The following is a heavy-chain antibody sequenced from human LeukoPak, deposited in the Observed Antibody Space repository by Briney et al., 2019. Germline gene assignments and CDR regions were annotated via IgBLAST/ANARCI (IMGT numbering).Heavy chain of an antibody. J-gene: IGHJ6*04. Sequence: GGSLRLSCAASGFTFSPYTMHWVRQAPGKGLEWVSYISSSGSTIYYADSVKGRFTISRDNAKNSLYLQMNSLRAEDTAVYYCAELGITMIGGVWGKGTTVTISS. CDR1: GFTFSPYT. V-gene: IGHV3-48*04. D-gene: IGHD3-10*02. CDR3: AELGITMIGGV. CDR2: ISSSGSTI.